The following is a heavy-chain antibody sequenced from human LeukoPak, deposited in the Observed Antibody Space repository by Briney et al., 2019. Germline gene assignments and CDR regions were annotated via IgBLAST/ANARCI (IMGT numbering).Heavy chain of an antibody. V-gene: IGHV1-2*02. D-gene: IGHD3-3*01. CDR3: ARDSLTITAYYDFWSGYYNNWFDP. J-gene: IGHJ5*02. CDR1: GYTFTGYY. CDR2: INPNSGGT. Sequence: ASVKVSCKASGYTFTGYYMHWVRQAPGQGLEWMGWINPNSGGTNYAQKFQGGVTMTRDTSISTAYMELSRLRSDDTAVYYCARDSLTITAYYDFWSGYYNNWFDPWGQGTLVTVSS.